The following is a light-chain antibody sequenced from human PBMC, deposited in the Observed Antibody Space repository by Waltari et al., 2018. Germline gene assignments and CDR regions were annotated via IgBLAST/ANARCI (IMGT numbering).Light chain of an antibody. CDR2: SYD. J-gene: IGLJ3*02. V-gene: IGLV1-44*01. CDR3: ATWDDSLNGWV. Sequence: QSVLTQPPSASGTPGQTVTIPCSRSGSKKLGRNTINWYQPLPGTAPKLLIYSYDLRRSGVPDRFSGSGFGASASLAISGLQSEDDGHYYCATWDDSLNGWVFGGGTKLTVL. CDR1: GSKKLGRNT.